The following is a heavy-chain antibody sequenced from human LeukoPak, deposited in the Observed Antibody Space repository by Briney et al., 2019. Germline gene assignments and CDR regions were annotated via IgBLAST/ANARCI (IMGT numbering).Heavy chain of an antibody. Sequence: KPSETLSLTCTVSGGSISSGGYYWSWIRQHPGKGLEWIGYIYYSGSTYYNPSLKSRVTISVDTSKNQFSLKLSSVTAADTAVYYCARVHAYGDYSPGHWYFDLWGRGTLVTVSS. D-gene: IGHD4-17*01. CDR1: GGSISSGGYY. V-gene: IGHV4-31*03. CDR3: ARVHAYGDYSPGHWYFDL. J-gene: IGHJ2*01. CDR2: IYYSGST.